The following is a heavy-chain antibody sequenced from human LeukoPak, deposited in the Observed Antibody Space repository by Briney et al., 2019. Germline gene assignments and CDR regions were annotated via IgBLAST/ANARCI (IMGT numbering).Heavy chain of an antibody. D-gene: IGHD6-19*01. Sequence: PEGSLRLSCAASGFTFDDHGMSWVRQAPGKGLEWVSGINWNGGSTGYADSVKGRFTISRDNAKNSLYLQMNSLRAEDTALYYCAREKGGSGWYRFDYWGQGTLVTVSS. V-gene: IGHV3-20*04. CDR1: GFTFDDHG. J-gene: IGHJ4*02. CDR3: AREKGGSGWYRFDY. CDR2: INWNGGST.